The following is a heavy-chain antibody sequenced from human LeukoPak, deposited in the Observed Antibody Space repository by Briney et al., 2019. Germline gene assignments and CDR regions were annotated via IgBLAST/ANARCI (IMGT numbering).Heavy chain of an antibody. CDR2: VRNDGSYT. CDR1: GFTFSSYG. V-gene: IGHV3-30*02. D-gene: IGHD3-22*01. Sequence: GGSLRLSCAASGFTFSSYGMSWVRQAPGKGLEWVAFVRNDGSYTYYADSVQGRFTVSRDNSKNTLYLQMNNLRPEDTAVYYCAKGKYYYDGSDYYGTSYFGYWGQGTLVTVSS. CDR3: AKGKYYYDGSDYYGTSYFGY. J-gene: IGHJ4*02.